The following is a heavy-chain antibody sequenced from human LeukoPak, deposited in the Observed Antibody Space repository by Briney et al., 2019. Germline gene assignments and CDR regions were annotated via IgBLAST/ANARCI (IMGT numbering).Heavy chain of an antibody. CDR2: INHSGST. CDR3: ARERGYSYGTGFDY. J-gene: IGHJ4*02. D-gene: IGHD5-18*01. CDR1: GGSFSGYY. V-gene: IGHV4-34*01. Sequence: SETLSLTCAVYGGSFSGYYWSWIRQPPGKGLEWIGEINHSGSTNYNPSLKSRFTISVDTSKNQFSLKLSSVTPADTAVYYCARERGYSYGTGFDYWGQGTLVTVSS.